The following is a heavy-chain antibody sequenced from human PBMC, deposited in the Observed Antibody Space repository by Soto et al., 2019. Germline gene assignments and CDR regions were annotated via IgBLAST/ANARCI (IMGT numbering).Heavy chain of an antibody. CDR3: ARRGVSSYYSNY. J-gene: IGHJ4*02. V-gene: IGHV4-39*01. CDR1: GGSTSDSSYF. D-gene: IGHD2-15*01. CDR2: IYYSGST. Sequence: SETLSLTCTVSGGSTSDSSYFWDWIRQPPGKGLEWIGNIYYSGSTYYNLSLKSRVTISVDTSKNQFSLKLSSVTAADTAVYYCARRGVSSYYSNYWGLGTLVTVSS.